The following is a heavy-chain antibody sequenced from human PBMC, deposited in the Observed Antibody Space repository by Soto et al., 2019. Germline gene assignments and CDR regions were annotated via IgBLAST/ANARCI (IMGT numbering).Heavy chain of an antibody. Sequence: ASVKVSCKVSGYTLTELSMHWVRQAPGKGLEWMGGFDPEAGETIYAQKFQGRVTMTEDTSTDTAYMGLSSLRSEDTAVYYCATDGPDTAMVDFDYWGQGTLVTVSS. CDR2: FDPEAGET. J-gene: IGHJ4*02. CDR3: ATDGPDTAMVDFDY. CDR1: GYTLTELS. V-gene: IGHV1-24*01. D-gene: IGHD5-18*01.